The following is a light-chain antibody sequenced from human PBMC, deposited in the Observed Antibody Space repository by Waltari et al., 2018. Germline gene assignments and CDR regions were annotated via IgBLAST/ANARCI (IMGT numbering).Light chain of an antibody. CDR1: QSISEY. V-gene: IGKV1-39*01. Sequence: DIQMTQSPSSLSASVGDRVTITCRASQSISEYVNWYQQRPGKAPKILIYVAYILQSGVPLRFSGSGSGTNFTLSISSLQPEDFATYYCQQSYSSPRTFGQGTNLKIK. CDR2: VAY. J-gene: IGKJ2*01. CDR3: QQSYSSPRT.